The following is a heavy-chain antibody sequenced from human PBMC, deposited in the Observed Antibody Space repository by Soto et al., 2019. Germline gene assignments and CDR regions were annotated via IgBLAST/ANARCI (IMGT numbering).Heavy chain of an antibody. D-gene: IGHD2-15*01. CDR1: GYTFTGYY. CDR3: ARECGGSCYTALDAFDI. V-gene: IGHV1-2*04. CDR2: INPNSGGT. J-gene: IGHJ3*02. Sequence: ASVKVSCKASGYTFTGYYMHWVRHAPGQGLEWMGWINPNSGGTNYAQKFQGWVTMTRDTSISTAYMELSRLRSDDTAVCYCARECGGSCYTALDAFDIWGQGTMVTVSS.